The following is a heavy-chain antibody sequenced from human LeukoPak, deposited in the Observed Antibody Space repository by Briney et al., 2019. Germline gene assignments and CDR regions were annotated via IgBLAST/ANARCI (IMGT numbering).Heavy chain of an antibody. D-gene: IGHD6-13*01. CDR2: ISGSGGST. CDR3: ANPYSSSWSFYYYGMDV. J-gene: IGHJ6*02. V-gene: IGHV3-23*01. Sequence: GGSLRLSCAASGFTFSSYAMSWVRQAPGKGLDWVSAISGSGGSTYYADSVKGRFTISRDNSKNTLYLQMNSLRAEDTAVYYCANPYSSSWSFYYYGMDVWGQGTTVTVSS. CDR1: GFTFSSYA.